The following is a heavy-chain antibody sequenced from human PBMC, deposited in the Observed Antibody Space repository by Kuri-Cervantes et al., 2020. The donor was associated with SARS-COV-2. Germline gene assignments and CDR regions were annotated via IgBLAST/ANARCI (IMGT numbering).Heavy chain of an antibody. J-gene: IGHJ5*02. Sequence: ASVKVSCKVSGNTLTELPLHWVRQAPGKGLEWMGGFDPEQRDIIYAQKFQGRVSMTEDTSTDTAYTELRSLRSDDTAIYYCARGGPSATPSYNWFDPWGQGTLVTVSS. CDR1: GNTLTELP. CDR2: FDPEQRDI. D-gene: IGHD2-2*02. V-gene: IGHV1-24*01. CDR3: ARGGPSATPSYNWFDP.